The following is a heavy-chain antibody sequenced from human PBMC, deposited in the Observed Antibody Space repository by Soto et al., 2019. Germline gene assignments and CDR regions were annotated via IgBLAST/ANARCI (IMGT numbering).Heavy chain of an antibody. V-gene: IGHV1-69*05. CDR1: VGTFSIYA. J-gene: IGHJ3*02. CDR2: IIPIFGTA. Sequence: FSVKLSCKSSVGTFSIYAISWVRLDPGQGLEWMGGIIPIFGTANYAQKFQGRVTITRDKSTSTAYMELSSLRSEDTAVYYCARDCSGGSCYPGGHDAFDIWGQGTMVTVSS. D-gene: IGHD2-15*01. CDR3: ARDCSGGSCYPGGHDAFDI.